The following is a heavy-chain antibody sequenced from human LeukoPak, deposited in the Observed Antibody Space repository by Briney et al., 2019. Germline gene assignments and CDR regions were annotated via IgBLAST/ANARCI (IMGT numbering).Heavy chain of an antibody. CDR3: AKDYVRGDY. Sequence: GGSLRLSCAASASTPPNSDMTWVRQAPGKGLEWVSTIVISDGSTYYADSVKGRFTISRDNSKNTLYLQMNSLRAEDTAVYYCAKDYVRGDYWGQGTLVTVSS. CDR1: ASTPPNSD. J-gene: IGHJ4*02. D-gene: IGHD3-16*01. V-gene: IGHV3-23*01. CDR2: IVISDGST.